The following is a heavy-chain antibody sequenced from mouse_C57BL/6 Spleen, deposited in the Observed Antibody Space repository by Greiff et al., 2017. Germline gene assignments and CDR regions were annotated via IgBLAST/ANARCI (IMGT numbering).Heavy chain of an antibody. CDR1: GFTFSDYG. V-gene: IGHV5-17*01. CDR2: ISSGSSTI. J-gene: IGHJ2*01. Sequence: EVKVVESGGGLVKPGGSLKLSCAASGFTFSDYGMRWVRQAPEKGLEWVAYISSGSSTIYYADTVKGRFTISRDNAKNTLFLQMTSLRSEDTAMYYCARSGYYFDYWGQGTTLTVSS. CDR3: ARSGYYFDY.